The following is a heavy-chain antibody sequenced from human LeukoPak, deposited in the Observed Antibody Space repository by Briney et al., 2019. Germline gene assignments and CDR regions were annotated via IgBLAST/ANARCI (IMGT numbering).Heavy chain of an antibody. CDR1: RFTFSSYA. V-gene: IGHV3-23*01. J-gene: IGHJ4*02. CDR3: AKVSPTPNLIDDFWSGCLDY. D-gene: IGHD3-3*01. Sequence: GGSLRLSCAASRFTFSSYAMSWVRQAPGKGLEWVSAISGSGGSTYYADSVKGRFTISRDNSKNTLYLQMNSLRAEDTAVYYCAKVSPTPNLIDDFWSGCLDYWGQGTLVTVSS. CDR2: ISGSGGST.